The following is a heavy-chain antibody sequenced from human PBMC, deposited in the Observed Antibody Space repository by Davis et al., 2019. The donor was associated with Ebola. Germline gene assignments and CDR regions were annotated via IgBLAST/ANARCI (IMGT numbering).Heavy chain of an antibody. CDR1: GYTLTELS. CDR3: ASQYGPLDY. CDR2: IIPILGIA. V-gene: IGHV1-69*02. J-gene: IGHJ4*02. Sequence: AASVKVSCKVSGYTLTELSMHWVRQAPGKGLEWMGRIIPILGIANYAQKFQGRVTITADKSTSTAYMELSSLRSEDTAVYYCASQYGPLDYWGQGTLVTVSS. D-gene: IGHD4-17*01.